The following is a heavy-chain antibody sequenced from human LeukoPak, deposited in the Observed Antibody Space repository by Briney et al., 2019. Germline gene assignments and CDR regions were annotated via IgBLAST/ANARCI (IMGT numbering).Heavy chain of an antibody. V-gene: IGHV4-39*07. D-gene: IGHD5-18*01. CDR3: ARDFVNRNYGYFY. J-gene: IGHJ4*02. CDR2: IDYSGST. CDR1: GGSISSSSYY. Sequence: PSETLSLTCTVSGGSISSSSYYWGWIRQSPGKGLEWIGSIDYSGSTYYNPSLKSRTTISLDTSKNQFSLKLSSVTAADTAVYYCARDFVNRNYGYFYWGQGTLVTVSS.